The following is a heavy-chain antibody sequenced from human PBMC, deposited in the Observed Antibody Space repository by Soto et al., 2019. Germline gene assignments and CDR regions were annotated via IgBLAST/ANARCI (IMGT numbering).Heavy chain of an antibody. Sequence: SETLSLTCAVYGGSFSGYYWSWIRQPPGKGLEWIGEINHSGSTNYNPSLKSRVTISVDTSKNQFSLKLSSVTAADTAVYYCARGVGVYRSGCYGPWGQGTLVTVSS. CDR1: GGSFSGYY. V-gene: IGHV4-34*01. D-gene: IGHD6-19*01. J-gene: IGHJ5*02. CDR2: INHSGST. CDR3: ARGVGVYRSGCYGP.